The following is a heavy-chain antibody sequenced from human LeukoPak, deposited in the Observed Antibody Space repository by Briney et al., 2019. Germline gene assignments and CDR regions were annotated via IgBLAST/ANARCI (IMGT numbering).Heavy chain of an antibody. CDR1: GGSFSGYY. J-gene: IGHJ4*02. CDR2: INHSGST. V-gene: IGHV4-34*01. CDR3: AGTYGSGKFDY. D-gene: IGHD3-10*01. Sequence: PSEALSLTCAVYGGSFSGYYWSWIRQPPGKGLEWIGEINHSGSTNYNPSLKSRVTISVDTSKNQFPLKLSSVTAADTAVYYCAGTYGSGKFDYWGQGTLVTVSS.